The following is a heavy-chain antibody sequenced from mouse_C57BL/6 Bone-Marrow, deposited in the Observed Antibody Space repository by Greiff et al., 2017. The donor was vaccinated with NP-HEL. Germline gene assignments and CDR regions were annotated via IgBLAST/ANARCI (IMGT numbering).Heavy chain of an antibody. V-gene: IGHV1-54*01. D-gene: IGHD1-1*01. J-gene: IGHJ4*01. Sequence: QVQLQQSGAELVRPGTSVKVSCKASGYAFTNYLIEWVKQRPGQGLEWIGVINPGSGGTNYNEKFKGKATLTADKSSSTAYMQLSSLTSEDSAVYYCAPFITTVVADMDYWGQGTSVTVSS. CDR3: APFITTVVADMDY. CDR1: GYAFTNYL. CDR2: INPGSGGT.